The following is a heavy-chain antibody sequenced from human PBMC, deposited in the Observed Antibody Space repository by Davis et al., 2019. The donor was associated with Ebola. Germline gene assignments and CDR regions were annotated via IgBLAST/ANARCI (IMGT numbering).Heavy chain of an antibody. V-gene: IGHV3-7*01. CDR2: IKQDGSEK. Sequence: PGGSLPLSCAASGFTLSSYWMSLVRQAPGKGLEWVANIKQDGSEKYYVDSVKGRFTISRDNAKNSLYLQMNSLRAEDTAVYYCARDQTFGLRTPYWGQGTLVTVSS. D-gene: IGHD3-10*01. J-gene: IGHJ4*02. CDR3: ARDQTFGLRTPY. CDR1: GFTLSSYW.